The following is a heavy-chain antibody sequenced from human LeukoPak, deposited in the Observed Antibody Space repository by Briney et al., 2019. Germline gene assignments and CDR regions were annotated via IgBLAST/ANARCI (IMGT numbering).Heavy chain of an antibody. CDR3: AGFYYDILTGYSHGMDV. CDR2: MNPNSGNT. J-gene: IGHJ6*02. V-gene: IGHV1-8*01. CDR1: GYTFTSYD. Sequence: ASVKVSCKASGYTFTSYDINWVRQATGQGLEWMGWMNPNSGNTGYAQKFQGRVTMTRNTSISTAYMELSSLRSEDTAVYYSAGFYYDILTGYSHGMDVWGQGTTVTVSS. D-gene: IGHD3-9*01.